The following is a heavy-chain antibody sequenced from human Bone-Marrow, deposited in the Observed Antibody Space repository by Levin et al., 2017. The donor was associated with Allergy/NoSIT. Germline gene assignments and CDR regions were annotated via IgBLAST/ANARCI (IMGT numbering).Heavy chain of an antibody. J-gene: IGHJ4*02. CDR1: GFTVSSHY. V-gene: IGHV3-53*01. CDR2: IYSGGST. CDR3: ARWAKLGAGGVDY. D-gene: IGHD7-27*01. Sequence: GESLKISCATSGFTVSSHYMNWVRQAPGKGLEWVSVIYSGGSTYYADSVKGRFTISRDISKNTLYLQMNSLRVEDTAVYFCARWAKLGAGGVDYWGQGTLVTVSS.